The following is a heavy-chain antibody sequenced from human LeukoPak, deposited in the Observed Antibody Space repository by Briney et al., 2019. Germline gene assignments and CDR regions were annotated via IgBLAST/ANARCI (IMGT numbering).Heavy chain of an antibody. CDR2: INHSGST. CDR3: ARYLATYYDFWSGRARAFDI. Sequence: SETLSLTCAVYGGSFSGYYWSWIRQSPGKGLEWIGEINHSGSTNYNPSLKSRVTISVDTSKNQFSLKLSSVTAADTAVYYCARYLATYYDFWSGRARAFDIWGQGTMVTVSS. J-gene: IGHJ3*02. D-gene: IGHD3-3*01. CDR1: GGSFSGYY. V-gene: IGHV4-34*01.